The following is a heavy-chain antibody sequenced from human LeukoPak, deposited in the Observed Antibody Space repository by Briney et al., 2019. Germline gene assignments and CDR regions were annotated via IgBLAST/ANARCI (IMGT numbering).Heavy chain of an antibody. D-gene: IGHD2-2*01. J-gene: IGHJ4*02. CDR1: GFTFSSYG. CDR3: ASLPPDIVVVPAARLDY. CDR2: IWYDGSNK. Sequence: GGSLRLSCAASGFTFSSYGMHWVRQAPGKGLEWVAVIWYDGSNKYYADSVKGRFTISRDNSKNTLYLQMDSLRAEDTAVYSCASLPPDIVVVPAARLDYWGQGTLVTVSS. V-gene: IGHV3-33*01.